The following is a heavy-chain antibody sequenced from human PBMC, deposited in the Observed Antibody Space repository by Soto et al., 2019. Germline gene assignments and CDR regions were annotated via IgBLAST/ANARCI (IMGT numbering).Heavy chain of an antibody. V-gene: IGHV4-39*01. J-gene: IGHJ5*02. D-gene: IGHD1-1*01. CDR1: GGSISSSTFY. CDR2: LSYGGTT. Sequence: SETLSLTCSVSGGSISSSTFYWGWIRQPPGKGLEWIGTLSYGGTTHYNPSLKSRVAMSVDTSKNQLSLEMTSLTAADTAVYYCARTLYKALNWFDPWGQGALVTVSS. CDR3: ARTLYKALNWFDP.